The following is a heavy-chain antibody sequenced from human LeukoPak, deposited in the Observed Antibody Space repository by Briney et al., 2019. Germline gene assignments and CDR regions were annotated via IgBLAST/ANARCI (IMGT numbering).Heavy chain of an antibody. CDR2: IYPADSET. D-gene: IGHD5-24*01. CDR3: GRLGLRGRNGYTPFDY. J-gene: IGHJ4*02. V-gene: IGHV5-51*01. Sequence: GESLKISCKGSAYSFTSYWIGWVRQMPGKGLEWMGIIYPADSETRYSPSFQGQVTISADKSISTAYLQWSSLKASDTAMYYCGRLGLRGRNGYTPFDYWGQGTLVTVSS. CDR1: AYSFTSYW.